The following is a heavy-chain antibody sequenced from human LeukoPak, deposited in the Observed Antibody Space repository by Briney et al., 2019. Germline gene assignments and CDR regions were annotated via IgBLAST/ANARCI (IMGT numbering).Heavy chain of an antibody. D-gene: IGHD1-14*01. V-gene: IGHV3-33*03. J-gene: IGHJ4*02. CDR1: GFTFGGYG. CDR2: IAYDGRRA. CDR3: TSYNNAHFDY. Sequence: GGSLRLSCAGSGFTFGGYGMHWFRQTPGKGLEWVAVIAYDGRRAFYADSVKGRFTISRDNSKNTMSVQMDDLRAEDTAVYYCTSYNNAHFDYWGQGTLVTVSS.